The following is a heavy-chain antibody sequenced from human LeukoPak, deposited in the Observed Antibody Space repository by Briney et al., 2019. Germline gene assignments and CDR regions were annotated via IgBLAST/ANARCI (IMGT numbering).Heavy chain of an antibody. CDR2: ISGSGGST. D-gene: IGHD3-10*01. V-gene: IGHV3-23*01. Sequence: GGSLRLSCAASGFTFSSYAMSWVRLAPGKGLEWVSAISGSGGSTYYADSVKGRFTISRDNSKNTLYLQMNSLRAEDTAVYYCARTIEIYYYGSGSYYRLEPNYGMDVWGQGTTVTVSS. CDR1: GFTFSSYA. J-gene: IGHJ6*02. CDR3: ARTIEIYYYGSGSYYRLEPNYGMDV.